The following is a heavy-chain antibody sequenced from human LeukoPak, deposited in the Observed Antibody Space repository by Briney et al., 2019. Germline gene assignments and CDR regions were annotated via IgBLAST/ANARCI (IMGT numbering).Heavy chain of an antibody. D-gene: IGHD4-17*01. Sequence: GGSLRLSCAASGFTFSNYAMNWVRQAPGKGLEWVSVISGSVDSTYYADSVKGRFTISRDNSKNTLYLQMNSLRAEDTAVHYCAKRANYGDFDYWGQGTLVTVSS. J-gene: IGHJ4*02. CDR1: GFTFSNYA. CDR2: ISGSVDST. V-gene: IGHV3-23*01. CDR3: AKRANYGDFDY.